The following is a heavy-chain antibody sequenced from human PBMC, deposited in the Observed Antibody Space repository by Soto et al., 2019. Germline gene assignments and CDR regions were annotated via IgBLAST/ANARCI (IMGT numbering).Heavy chain of an antibody. CDR2: IDPSDSYT. CDR3: ARQAGYYDSSGSH. J-gene: IGHJ4*02. V-gene: IGHV5-10-1*01. Sequence: PGESLKISCKGSGYSVTSYWISWVRQMPGKGLEWMGRIDPSDSYTNYSPSFQGHVTISADKSISTAYLQWSSLKASDTAMYYCARQAGYYDSSGSHWGQGTLVTVSS. D-gene: IGHD3-22*01. CDR1: GYSVTSYW.